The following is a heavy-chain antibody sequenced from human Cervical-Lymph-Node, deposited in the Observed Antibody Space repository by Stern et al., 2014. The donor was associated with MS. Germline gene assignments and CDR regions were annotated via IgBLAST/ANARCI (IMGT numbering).Heavy chain of an antibody. CDR2: INPNIGGT. Sequence: VQLVESGAELKKPGASVKVSCKASGYTFTAYYMHWVRQAPGQGLEWMGWINPNIGGTHYAQQFQGRVSMTRDTSIITAYMELNGLTSDDTAVYYCTRTGSNWKTNWFDPWGQGTPVTVSS. CDR3: TRTGSNWKTNWFDP. V-gene: IGHV1-2*02. J-gene: IGHJ5*02. D-gene: IGHD1-1*01. CDR1: GYTFTAYY.